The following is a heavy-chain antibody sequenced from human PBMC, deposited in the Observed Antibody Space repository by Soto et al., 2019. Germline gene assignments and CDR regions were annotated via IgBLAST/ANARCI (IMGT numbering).Heavy chain of an antibody. Sequence: EVQLVESGGGLVQPGESLRLSCAASGFTFDYYWMHWVRQAPGKGLVWVSRVHSDGTTTTYADSVKGRFTISRDNASTTVSLQMSSLRDEDTAIYYCARGDRGVFDLWGHGTVVTVSS. CDR1: GFTFDYYW. J-gene: IGHJ3*01. CDR2: VHSDGTTT. V-gene: IGHV3-74*01. CDR3: ARGDRGVFDL. D-gene: IGHD3-10*01.